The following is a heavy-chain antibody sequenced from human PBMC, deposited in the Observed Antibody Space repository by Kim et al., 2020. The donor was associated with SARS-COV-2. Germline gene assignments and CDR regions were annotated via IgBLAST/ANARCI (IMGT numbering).Heavy chain of an antibody. D-gene: IGHD3-10*01. CDR1: GFTFSGSA. Sequence: GGSLRLSCAASGFTFSGSAMHWIRQASGKGLEWVGRVRSKANGYTTAYVASVKGRFTISRDDLKNAAYLQMHSLKTEDTAVDYCTSHYGSGSYYAHYWG. CDR2: VRSKANGYTT. J-gene: IGHJ4*01. CDR3: TSHYGSGSYYAHY. V-gene: IGHV3-73*01.